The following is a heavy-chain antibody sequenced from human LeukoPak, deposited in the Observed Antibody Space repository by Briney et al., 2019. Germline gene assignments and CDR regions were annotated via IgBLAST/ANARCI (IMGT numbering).Heavy chain of an antibody. CDR2: ISSSSSTI. D-gene: IGHD3-3*01. V-gene: IGHV3-48*01. Sequence: GGSLRLSCAASGFTFSSYGMHWVRQAPGKGLEWVSYISSSSSTIYYADSVKGRFTISRDNAKNSLYLQMNSLRAEDTAVYYCARDDYDFWSGNHYFDYWGQGTLVTVSS. CDR3: ARDDYDFWSGNHYFDY. CDR1: GFTFSSYG. J-gene: IGHJ4*02.